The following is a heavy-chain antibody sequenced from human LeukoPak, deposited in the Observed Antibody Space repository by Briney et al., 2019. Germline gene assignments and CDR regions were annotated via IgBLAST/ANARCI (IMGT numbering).Heavy chain of an antibody. V-gene: IGHV1-8*03. CDR3: ARESCSGGSCYFRRGYYYYYMDV. Sequence: GASVKVSCKASGYDFTKYAVQWVRQAPGQRLEWMGWINPNSGGTNYAQKFQGRVTITRNTSISTAYMELSSLRSEDTDVYYCARESCSGGSCYFRRGYYYYYMDVWGKGTTVTVSS. J-gene: IGHJ6*03. CDR2: INPNSGGT. D-gene: IGHD2-15*01. CDR1: GYDFTKYA.